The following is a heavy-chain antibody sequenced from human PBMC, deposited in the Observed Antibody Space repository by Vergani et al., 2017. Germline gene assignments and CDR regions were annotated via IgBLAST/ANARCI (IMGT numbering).Heavy chain of an antibody. Sequence: VQLQQWGAGLLKPSETLSLTCAVYGGSFSGYYWSWIRQPPGKGLEWIGEINHSGSTNYNPSLKSRVTISVDTSKNQFSLKLSSVTAADTAVYYCARTRSIDSSGYSGDYWGQGTLVTVSS. CDR1: GGSFSGYY. J-gene: IGHJ4*02. V-gene: IGHV4-34*01. D-gene: IGHD3-22*01. CDR2: INHSGST. CDR3: ARTRSIDSSGYSGDY.